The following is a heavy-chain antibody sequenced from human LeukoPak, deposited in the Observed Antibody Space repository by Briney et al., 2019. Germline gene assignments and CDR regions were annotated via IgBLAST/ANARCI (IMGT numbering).Heavy chain of an antibody. CDR3: ARYSRLWGYYYYYMDV. V-gene: IGHV4-34*01. CDR1: GGSFSGYY. J-gene: IGHJ6*03. D-gene: IGHD6-13*01. Sequence: SETLSLTCAVYGGSFSGYYWSWIRQPPGKGLEWIGEINHSGSTNYNPSLKSRVTISVDKSKNQFSLKLSSVTAADTAVYYCARYSRLWGYYYYYMDVWGKGTTVTVSS. CDR2: INHSGST.